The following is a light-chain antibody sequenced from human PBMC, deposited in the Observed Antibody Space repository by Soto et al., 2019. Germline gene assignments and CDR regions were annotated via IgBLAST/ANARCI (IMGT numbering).Light chain of an antibody. CDR3: GSWDSSLSAYV. J-gene: IGLJ1*01. CDR2: DDN. CDR1: SSNLGGNS. Sequence: QSVLTQPPSVSGAPGQRVTISCTGNSSNLGGNSVSWYQQLPGTAPKLLIYDDNKRPSGIPDRFSGSKSGTSATLGITGFQTGDEADYYCGSWDSSLSAYVFGTGTKV. V-gene: IGLV1-51*01.